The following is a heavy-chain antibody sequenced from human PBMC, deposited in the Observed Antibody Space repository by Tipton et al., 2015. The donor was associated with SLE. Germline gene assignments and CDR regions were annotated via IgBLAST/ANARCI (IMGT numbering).Heavy chain of an antibody. D-gene: IGHD3-10*01. CDR1: GGSISCYY. J-gene: IGHJ3*02. CDR3: ARDETYGAGTFDI. V-gene: IGHV4-59*12. Sequence: LRLSCTVSGGSISCYYWSWIRQPPGKGLEWIGYIYYSGSTNYNPSLKSRVTISVDTSKNQFSLKLNSVTPEDTAVYYCARDETYGAGTFDIWGQGTMVTVSS. CDR2: IYYSGST.